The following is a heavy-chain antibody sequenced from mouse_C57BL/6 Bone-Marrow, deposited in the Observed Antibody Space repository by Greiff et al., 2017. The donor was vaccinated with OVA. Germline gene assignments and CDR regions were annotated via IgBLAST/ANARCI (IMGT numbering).Heavy chain of an antibody. CDR1: GIDFNRYW. CDR3: ATLVDYDEVAFAY. CDR2: INPDSSTI. V-gene: IGHV4-1*01. Sequence: AASGIDFNRYWMSWVRRAPGKGLEWIGEINPDSSTINYAPSLKDKFIISRDNAKNTLYLQMSKVRSEDTALDYCATLVDYDEVAFAYWGQGTTLTVSA. J-gene: IGHJ2*01. D-gene: IGHD2-4*01.